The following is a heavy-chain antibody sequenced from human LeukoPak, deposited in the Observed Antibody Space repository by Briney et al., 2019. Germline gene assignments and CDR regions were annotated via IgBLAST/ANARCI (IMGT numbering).Heavy chain of an antibody. D-gene: IGHD3-10*01. CDR1: GFTFSSYG. CDR3: AKDDAWLRFGE. J-gene: IGHJ4*02. Sequence: GGSLRLSCAASGFTFSSYGMHWVRQAPGKGLEWVSFIRYDGSDKYYADSVKGRFTISRDNSKNTLYLEVISLTAEDTAVYYCAKDDAWLRFGEWSQGTLVTVSS. V-gene: IGHV3-30*02. CDR2: IRYDGSDK.